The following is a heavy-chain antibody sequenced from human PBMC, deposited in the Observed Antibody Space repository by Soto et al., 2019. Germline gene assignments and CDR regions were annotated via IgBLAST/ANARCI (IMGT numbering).Heavy chain of an antibody. CDR2: ISYDGSNK. CDR1: GFTFSSYG. Sequence: QVQLVESGGGVVQPGRSLRLSCAASGFTFSSYGMHWVRQAPGTGLEWVAVISYDGSNKYYADSVKGRFTISRDNSKNTLYLQMNSLRAEDTAVYYCARYEYCSGGSCYVAFDIWGQGTMVTVSS. J-gene: IGHJ3*02. CDR3: ARYEYCSGGSCYVAFDI. D-gene: IGHD2-15*01. V-gene: IGHV3-30*03.